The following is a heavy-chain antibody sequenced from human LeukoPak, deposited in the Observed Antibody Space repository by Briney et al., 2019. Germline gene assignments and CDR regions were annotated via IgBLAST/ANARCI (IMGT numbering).Heavy chain of an antibody. V-gene: IGHV1-18*01. CDR3: ARDLSLNYYDSRGMIGY. CDR1: GYTFTSYG. Sequence: SVKVSCKASGYTFTSYGISWVRQAPGQGLEWMGWISAYNGNTNYAQKLQGRVTMTTDTSTSTACMELRSLRSDDTAVYYCARDLSLNYYDSRGMIGYWGQGTLVTASS. CDR2: ISAYNGNT. J-gene: IGHJ4*02. D-gene: IGHD3-22*01.